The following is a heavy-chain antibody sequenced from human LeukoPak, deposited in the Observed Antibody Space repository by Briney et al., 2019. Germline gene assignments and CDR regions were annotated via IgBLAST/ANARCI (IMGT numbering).Heavy chain of an antibody. V-gene: IGHV4-34*01. D-gene: IGHD1-26*01. J-gene: IGHJ4*02. Sequence: SQTLSLTCGVYGGSHRDYYWIWIRQPPTKGLEWIGEINHSRSTNYNPSIKSRATISVDPSKNQFSLNLSSVTAADTAVYYCAREDYYRLRRPNYFDYWGQGTLVTVSS. CDR1: GGSHRDYY. CDR3: AREDYYRLRRPNYFDY. CDR2: INHSRST.